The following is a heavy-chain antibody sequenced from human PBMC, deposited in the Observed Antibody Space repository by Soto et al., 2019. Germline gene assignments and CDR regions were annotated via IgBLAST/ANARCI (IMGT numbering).Heavy chain of an antibody. CDR1: GGSISSSSYY. V-gene: IGHV4-39*01. D-gene: IGHD3-16*01. CDR2: IYYSGST. Sequence: SETLSLTCTVSGGSISSSSYYWGWIRQPPGKGLEWIGSIYYSGSTYYNPSLKSRVTISVDTSKNQFSLKLSSVTAADTAVYYCARASIPAIMAYYMDVWGKGTTVTVSS. J-gene: IGHJ6*03. CDR3: ARASIPAIMAYYMDV.